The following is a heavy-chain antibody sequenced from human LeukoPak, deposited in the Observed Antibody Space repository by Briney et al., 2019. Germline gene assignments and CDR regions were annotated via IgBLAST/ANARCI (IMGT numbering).Heavy chain of an antibody. J-gene: IGHJ4*02. Sequence: KPSETLSLTCAVYGGSFSGYYWSWIRQPAGKGLEWIGRIYSSGSTNYNPSLKSRVTMSVDTSKNQFSLKLSSVTAAGTAVYYCARDLIVPDAMTGSGSYSTDFWGQGTLATVSS. CDR2: IYSSGST. V-gene: IGHV4-4*07. CDR3: ARDLIVPDAMTGSGSYSTDF. CDR1: GGSFSGYY. D-gene: IGHD3-10*01.